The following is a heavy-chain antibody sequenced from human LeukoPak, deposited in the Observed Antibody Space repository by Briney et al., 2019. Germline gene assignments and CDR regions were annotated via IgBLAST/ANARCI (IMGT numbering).Heavy chain of an antibody. Sequence: ASVKVSCKASGYTFTGYYMHWVRQAPGQGLEWMGWINPNSGGTNYAQKFQGRVTMTRDTSNSTAYMELSRLRSDDTAVYYCARENTAYAPELVGHYYFDYWGQGTLVTVSS. CDR1: GYTFTGYY. CDR2: INPNSGGT. CDR3: ARENTAYAPELVGHYYFDY. V-gene: IGHV1-2*02. J-gene: IGHJ4*02. D-gene: IGHD1-26*01.